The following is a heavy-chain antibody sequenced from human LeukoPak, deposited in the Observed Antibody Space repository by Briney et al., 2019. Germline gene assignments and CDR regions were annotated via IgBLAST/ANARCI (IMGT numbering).Heavy chain of an antibody. CDR2: ISYDGSNK. CDR3: ARAPREGYDSSGYPEYFQH. Sequence: GGSLRLSCAASGFTFSSYAMRWVRQAPGKGLEWVAVISYDGSNKYYADSVKGRFTISRDNPKNTLYLQMNSLRAEDTAVYYCARAPREGYDSSGYPEYFQHWGQGTLVTVSS. CDR1: GFTFSSYA. J-gene: IGHJ1*01. V-gene: IGHV3-30-3*01. D-gene: IGHD3-22*01.